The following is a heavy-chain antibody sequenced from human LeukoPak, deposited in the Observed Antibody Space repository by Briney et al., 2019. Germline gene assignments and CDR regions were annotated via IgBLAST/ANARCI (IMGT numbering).Heavy chain of an antibody. V-gene: IGHV4-38-2*02. J-gene: IGHJ4*02. CDR1: GYSISSGYF. CDR3: ATDRSVTMIVDF. Sequence: SETLSLTCTVSGYSISSGYFWVWVRQPPGKGLEWIGSIYHSGSPYYNPSLKSRVTISVDTSKNQFSLKLTSVTAADTAVYYCATDRSVTMIVDFWGQGALVTVSS. D-gene: IGHD3-22*01. CDR2: IYHSGSP.